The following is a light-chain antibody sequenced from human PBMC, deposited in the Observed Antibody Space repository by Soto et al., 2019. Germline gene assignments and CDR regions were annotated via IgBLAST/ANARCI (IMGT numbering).Light chain of an antibody. J-gene: IGLJ1*01. V-gene: IGLV2-14*01. CDR3: SSYTSSSTYV. CDR2: DVR. Sequence: QSVLTQHASVSGSPGQSSTISCTGTSSDVGGYNFVPWYQQHPGKAPKLMIFDVRDRPSGVSNRFSGSKSGNTASLTISGLQAEDEADYYCSSYTSSSTYVFGAGTKVTVL. CDR1: SSDVGGYNF.